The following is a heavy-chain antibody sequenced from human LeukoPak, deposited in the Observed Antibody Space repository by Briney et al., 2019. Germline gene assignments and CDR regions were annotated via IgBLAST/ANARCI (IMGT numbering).Heavy chain of an antibody. Sequence: GGSLRLSCTASGFTFSSVWMTWVRQAPGKGLEWVGRIKSRTDGETTDYAAPVKGRFSISRDDSENTLYLQMNSLKNEDTAAYSCTTVHGAGPVNFDYWGQGSLVTVSS. J-gene: IGHJ4*02. CDR2: IKSRTDGETT. V-gene: IGHV3-15*01. CDR1: GFTFSSVW. D-gene: IGHD3-16*01. CDR3: TTVHGAGPVNFDY.